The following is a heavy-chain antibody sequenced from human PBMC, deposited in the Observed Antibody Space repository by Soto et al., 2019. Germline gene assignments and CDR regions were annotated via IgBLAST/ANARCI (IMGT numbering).Heavy chain of an antibody. Sequence: QVQLQESGPGLVKPSGTLSLTCAVSGGSISSNNWWSWVRQPPGKGLEWIGEIYHSGSTNYNPSLKSRVTLSLDKAKDPVSLKLSSVTAADTAVYYCASLDGYNYFDYWGQGTLVTVSS. J-gene: IGHJ4*02. CDR2: IYHSGST. CDR3: ASLDGYNYFDY. D-gene: IGHD5-12*01. CDR1: GGSISSNNW. V-gene: IGHV4-4*02.